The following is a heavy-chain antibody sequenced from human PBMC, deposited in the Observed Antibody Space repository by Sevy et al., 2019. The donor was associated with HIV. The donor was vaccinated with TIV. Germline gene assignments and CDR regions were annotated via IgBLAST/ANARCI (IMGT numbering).Heavy chain of an antibody. Sequence: SETLSLTCAVSGGSIASSNWWSWVRQPPGKGLEWIGEVYHSGSVNLNPSLKSRVTISVDKSKNQFSLKLSSVTAADTAVYFCARIHIYSRSSYFGSWGQGALVTVSS. V-gene: IGHV4-4*02. CDR2: VYHSGSV. J-gene: IGHJ4*02. D-gene: IGHD6-6*01. CDR1: GGSIASSNW. CDR3: ARIHIYSRSSYFGS.